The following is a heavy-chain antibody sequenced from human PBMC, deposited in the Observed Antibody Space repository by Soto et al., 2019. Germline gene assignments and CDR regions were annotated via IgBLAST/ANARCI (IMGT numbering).Heavy chain of an antibody. Sequence: PSETLSLTFTVSGGSISVYYWSWIRQPPGKGLEWIGYMYNTGSTVYNPSFKSRVTISVDTSKNQFSLKLNSVTAADTAVYYCARDLWGYCGTDCYPLDVWGQGTTVTVS. D-gene: IGHD2-21*02. CDR3: ARDLWGYCGTDCYPLDV. CDR2: MYNTGST. J-gene: IGHJ6*02. CDR1: GGSISVYY. V-gene: IGHV4-59*01.